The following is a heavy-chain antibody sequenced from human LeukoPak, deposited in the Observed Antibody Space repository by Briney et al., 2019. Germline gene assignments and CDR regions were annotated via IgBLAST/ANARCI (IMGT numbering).Heavy chain of an antibody. CDR2: ISGSGTNT. D-gene: IGHD3-10*01. V-gene: IGHV3-23*01. Sequence: GGSLRLSCAASGFTFSSYAMSWVRQAPGKGLEWVSAISGSGTNTYYADSVKGRFTISRDNSKNTLYLQINSLRAEDTAVYYCTTSWPKVREGDQWGQGTLVTVS. CDR1: GFTFSSYA. J-gene: IGHJ1*01. CDR3: TTSWPKVREGDQ.